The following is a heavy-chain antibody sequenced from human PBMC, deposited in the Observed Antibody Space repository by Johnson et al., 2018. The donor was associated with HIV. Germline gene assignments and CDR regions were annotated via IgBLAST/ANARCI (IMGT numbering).Heavy chain of an antibody. Sequence: QVQLVESGGGVVQPGRSLRLSCEASGFMFSRYALAWVRQAPGKGLEWVALIWHDGSNDNYADSVKGRFTLSRDNSRNTLYLQMNNLRSEDTAVYSFARGIPTLPLTGTRGFDIWGQGTMVTVS. J-gene: IGHJ3*02. D-gene: IGHD1-20*01. CDR1: GFMFSRYA. CDR3: ARGIPTLPLTGTRGFDI. V-gene: IGHV3-33*01. CDR2: IWHDGSND.